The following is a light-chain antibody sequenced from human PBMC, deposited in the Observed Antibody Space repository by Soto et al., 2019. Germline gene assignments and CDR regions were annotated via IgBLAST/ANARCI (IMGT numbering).Light chain of an antibody. CDR1: QSVSSN. V-gene: IGKV3-15*01. CDR2: GAS. J-gene: IGKJ2*01. Sequence: EIVMTQSPATLSVSPGERATLSCRASQSVSSNLAWYQQKPGQAPRLLIYGASTRATGIPARFSGSGSGTEFTLTISSLQSEDFAVYYCQQYNNWPPTAPYTFGQGTKLEIK. CDR3: QQYNNWPPTAPYT.